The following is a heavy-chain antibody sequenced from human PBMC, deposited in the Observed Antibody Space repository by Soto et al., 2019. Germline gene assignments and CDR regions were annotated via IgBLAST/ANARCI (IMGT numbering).Heavy chain of an antibody. CDR2: VYYAGDT. Sequence: QMQLQESGPGLVKPAETLSLTCTVSGASISTSSHYWGWIRKSPGKGLEWIGNVYYAGDTYYYPSLKSRATISVDRSNNQFSLKLSSVTAADTGVYYCARLSTWIGYYVYYHFYMDVWGKGTTVTVSS. CDR3: ARLSTWIGYYVYYHFYMDV. J-gene: IGHJ6*03. D-gene: IGHD3-3*01. CDR1: GASISTSSHY. V-gene: IGHV4-39*01.